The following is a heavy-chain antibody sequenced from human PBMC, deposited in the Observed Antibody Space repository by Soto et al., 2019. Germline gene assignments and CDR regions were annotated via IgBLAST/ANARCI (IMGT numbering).Heavy chain of an antibody. Sequence: SETLSLTCTVSGGSISSSSYYWGWIRQPPGKGLEWIGSIYYSGSTYYNPSLKSRVTISVDTSKNQFSLKLSSVTAADTAVYYCARHPRTPSGWYRAFDIWGQGTMVTVSS. CDR3: ARHPRTPSGWYRAFDI. CDR1: GGSISSSSYY. D-gene: IGHD6-19*01. V-gene: IGHV4-39*01. CDR2: IYYSGST. J-gene: IGHJ3*02.